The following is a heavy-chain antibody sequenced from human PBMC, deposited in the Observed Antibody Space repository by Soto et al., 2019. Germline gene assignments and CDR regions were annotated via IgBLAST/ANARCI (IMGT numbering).Heavy chain of an antibody. CDR2: IKQDGSEK. D-gene: IGHD3-3*01. CDR1: GFTFGRYW. Sequence: PGGSLRLSCAASGFTFGRYWMSWVRQAPGKGLEWVANIKQDGSEKYYVDSVKGRFTISRDNAKNSLYLQMNSLRAEDTAVYYCARNTYYDFWGGYYYYMDVWGKGTTVTVSS. CDR3: ARNTYYDFWGGYYYYMDV. J-gene: IGHJ6*03. V-gene: IGHV3-7*01.